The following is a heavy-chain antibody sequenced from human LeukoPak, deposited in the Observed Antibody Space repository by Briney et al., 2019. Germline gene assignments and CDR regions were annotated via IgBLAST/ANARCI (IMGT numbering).Heavy chain of an antibody. V-gene: IGHV1-2*02. CDR3: ARGGERFGELLPDY. CDR1: GYTFTDYY. J-gene: IGHJ4*02. CDR2: INPNSGGT. Sequence: ASVKVSCKASGYTFTDYYMHWVRQAPGQGLEWMGWINPNSGGTNYAQKFQGRVTMTRDTSISTAYMNLSRLRSDDTAVYYCARGGERFGELLPDYWGQGTLVTVSS. D-gene: IGHD3-10*01.